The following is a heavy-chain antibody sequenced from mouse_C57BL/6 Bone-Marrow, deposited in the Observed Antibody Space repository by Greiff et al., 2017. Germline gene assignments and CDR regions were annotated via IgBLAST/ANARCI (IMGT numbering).Heavy chain of an antibody. CDR2: IYPRSGNT. CDR1: GYTFTSYG. J-gene: IGHJ3*01. V-gene: IGHV1-81*01. Sequence: VKLVESGAELARPGASVKLSCKASGYTFTSYGISWVKQRTGQGLEWIGEIYPRSGNTYYNEKFKGKATLTADKSSSTAYMELRSLTSEDSAVYFGASRDYYGSSGWFAYWGQGTLVTVSA. CDR3: ASRDYYGSSGWFAY. D-gene: IGHD1-1*01.